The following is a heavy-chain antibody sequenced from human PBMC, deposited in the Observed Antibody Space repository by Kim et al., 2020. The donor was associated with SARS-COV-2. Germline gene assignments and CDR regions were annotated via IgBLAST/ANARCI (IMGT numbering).Heavy chain of an antibody. J-gene: IGHJ4*02. CDR3: AREGFGELFPDY. D-gene: IGHD3-10*01. V-gene: IGHV4-31*02. Sequence: YHHPSQKGRVTISVDTSKNQFSLKLSSVTAADTAVYYCAREGFGELFPDYWGQGTLVTVSS.